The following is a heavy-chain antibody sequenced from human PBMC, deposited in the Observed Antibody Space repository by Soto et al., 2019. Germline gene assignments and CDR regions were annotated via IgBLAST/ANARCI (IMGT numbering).Heavy chain of an antibody. J-gene: IGHJ4*01. D-gene: IGHD2-15*01. CDR1: GGSISSGDYY. Sequence: QVQLQESGPGLAKPSQTLSLTCTVSGGSISSGDYYWTWIRQPPGKGLEWIGYIYSTGNSYHNPSLKSRVTMSVDTSKNQFSPKLTSVTATDTAVYYCAREDIRTGRFDYWGHGTLVTVSS. V-gene: IGHV4-30-4*01. CDR3: AREDIRTGRFDY. CDR2: IYSTGNS.